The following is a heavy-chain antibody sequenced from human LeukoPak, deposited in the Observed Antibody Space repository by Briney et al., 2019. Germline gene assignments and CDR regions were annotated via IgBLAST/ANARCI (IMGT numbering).Heavy chain of an antibody. CDR3: ARAMGSWQWLARDAFDI. D-gene: IGHD6-19*01. Sequence: GGSLRLSCAASGFTFSSYSMNWVRQAPGKGLEWVSSISSSSYIYYADSVKGRFTISRDNAKNSLYLQMNSLRAEDTAVYYCARAMGSWQWLARDAFDIWGQGTMVTVSS. CDR1: GFTFSSYS. CDR2: ISSSSYI. J-gene: IGHJ3*02. V-gene: IGHV3-21*01.